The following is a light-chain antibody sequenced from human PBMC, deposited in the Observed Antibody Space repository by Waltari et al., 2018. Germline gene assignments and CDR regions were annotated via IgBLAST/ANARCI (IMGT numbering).Light chain of an antibody. CDR3: QQYDNWPIT. CDR1: QSVSSN. V-gene: IGKV3-15*01. CDR2: GAS. J-gene: IGKJ5*01. Sequence: EIVMTQFPATLSGSPGERATLSCRASQSVSSNLAWYQQKPGQAPRLLIYGASTRATGFPARFSASGSGTEFTLTISSLQSEDFAVYYCQQYDNWPITFGQGTRLEIK.